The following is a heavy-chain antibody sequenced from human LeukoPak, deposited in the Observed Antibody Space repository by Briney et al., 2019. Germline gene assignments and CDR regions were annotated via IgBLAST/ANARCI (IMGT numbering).Heavy chain of an antibody. V-gene: IGHV4/OR15-8*02. Sequence: GSLRLSCVASGFTFGKYWMSWVRQAPGKGLEWIGHNQNPSYNPSLKSRVVISIHTSRNQFSLTLNTATAADTATYFCVTYFVNGGGRGHWGPGALVTVSS. J-gene: IGHJ4*02. CDR2: NQNP. CDR3: VTYFVNGGGRGH. CDR1: GFTFGKYW. D-gene: IGHD3-9*01.